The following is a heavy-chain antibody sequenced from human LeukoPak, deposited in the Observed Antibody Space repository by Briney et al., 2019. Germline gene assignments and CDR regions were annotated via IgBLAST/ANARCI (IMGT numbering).Heavy chain of an antibody. Sequence: PSQTLSLTCTVSGGSINGGNYYWTWIRQPAGKGLEWIGRISPSGSTNYNPSLTSRVTISVDTSKNQFSLKLSFVTAADTAVYYCARDGRGLGFYYYYMDVWGKGTTVTVSS. CDR1: GGSINGGNYY. CDR3: ARDGRGLGFYYYYMDV. V-gene: IGHV4-61*02. J-gene: IGHJ6*03. CDR2: ISPSGST.